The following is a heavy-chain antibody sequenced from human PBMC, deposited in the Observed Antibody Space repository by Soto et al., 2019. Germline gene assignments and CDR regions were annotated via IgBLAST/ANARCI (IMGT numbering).Heavy chain of an antibody. J-gene: IGHJ4*02. Sequence: EASVKVSCKTSGYTFTAYGLAWLRQAPGQRPEWMGWVSTNNANTNYAQKFQGRVTMTTDTSTTTTYMELRSLRSDDTAVYYCARELNTDSSAYYPCSCWGQGTLVTVSS. CDR1: GYTFTAYG. D-gene: IGHD3-22*01. CDR3: ARELNTDSSAYYPCSC. V-gene: IGHV1-18*01. CDR2: VSTNNANT.